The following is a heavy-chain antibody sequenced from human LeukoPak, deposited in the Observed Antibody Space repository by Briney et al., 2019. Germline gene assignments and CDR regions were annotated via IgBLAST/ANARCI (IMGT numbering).Heavy chain of an antibody. V-gene: IGHV3-23*01. J-gene: IGHJ4*02. Sequence: PGGSLRLSCAASGFTFSSYAMSWVRQAPGEGLEWVSAISGSGGSTYYADSVKGRFTISRDNSKNTLYLQMNSLRAEDTAVYYCAKTYYYGSGSYSILDYWGQGTLVTVSS. CDR3: AKTYYYGSGSYSILDY. CDR1: GFTFSSYA. D-gene: IGHD3-10*01. CDR2: ISGSGGST.